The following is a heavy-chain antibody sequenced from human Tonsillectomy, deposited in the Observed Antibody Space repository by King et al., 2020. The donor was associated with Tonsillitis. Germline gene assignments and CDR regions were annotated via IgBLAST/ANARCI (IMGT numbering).Heavy chain of an antibody. V-gene: IGHV3-15*01. D-gene: IGHD1-1*01. CDR2: IKSKRGGETR. Sequence: VQLVESGGGLVKPGGSLRLSCVASGFTFTNAWLSWVRQAPGKGLEWVGRIKSKRGGETRDYAAPVKGRFTISRDDSKNTLYLQMNSLRSEDTAVYYCMGGTEEEDWGQGTMVTVSS. J-gene: IGHJ4*02. CDR3: MGGTEEED. CDR1: GFTFTNAW.